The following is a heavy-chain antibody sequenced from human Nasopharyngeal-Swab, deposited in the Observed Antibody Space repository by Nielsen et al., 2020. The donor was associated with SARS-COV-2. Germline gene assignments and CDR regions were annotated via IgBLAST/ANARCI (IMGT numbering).Heavy chain of an antibody. CDR1: GFTFSSYS. CDR2: ISSSSSYI. V-gene: IGHV3-21*01. Sequence: GGSLRLSCAASGFTFSSYSMNWVRQAPGKGLEWVSPISSSSSYIYYADSVKGRFTISRDSAKNSLYLQMNSLRAEDTAVYYCARGGDYRYYFDYWGQGTLVTVSS. CDR3: ARGGDYRYYFDY. J-gene: IGHJ4*02. D-gene: IGHD4-17*01.